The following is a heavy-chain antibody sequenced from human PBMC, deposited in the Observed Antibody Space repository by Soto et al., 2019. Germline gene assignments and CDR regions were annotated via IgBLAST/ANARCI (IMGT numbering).Heavy chain of an antibody. CDR3: ARVAKYYDSSGHFDY. CDR1: GGTFSSYA. Sequence: SVKVSCKASGGTFSSYAISWVRQAPGQGLEWMGGIIPIFGTANYAQKFQGRVTITADESTSTAYMELSSLRSEDTAVYYCARVAKYYDSSGHFDYWGQGTLVTVSS. CDR2: IIPIFGTA. J-gene: IGHJ4*02. V-gene: IGHV1-69*13. D-gene: IGHD3-22*01.